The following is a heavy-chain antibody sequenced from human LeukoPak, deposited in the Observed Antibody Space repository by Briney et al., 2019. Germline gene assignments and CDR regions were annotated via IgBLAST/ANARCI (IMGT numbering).Heavy chain of an antibody. J-gene: IGHJ5*02. CDR1: GGSISNYY. Sequence: SETLSLTCTVSGGSISNYYWGWIRQPAGKGLEWIGRIYTSGSTNYNPNYNPSLKSRVTMSVDTSKNQFSLKLTSVTAADTAVFYCARDRYDSVYNWFDPWGQGTLVTVSS. CDR2: IYTSGST. CDR3: ARDRYDSVYNWFDP. D-gene: IGHD3-22*01. V-gene: IGHV4-4*07.